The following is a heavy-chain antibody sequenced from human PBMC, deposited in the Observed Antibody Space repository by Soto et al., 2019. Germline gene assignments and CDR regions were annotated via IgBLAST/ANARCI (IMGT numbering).Heavy chain of an antibody. Sequence: PSETLSLTCTVSGGSFSSSNYYWGWIRQPPGKGLEWIGSVYYSGNTNYNPSLKSRITISVDTSRNEFSLELTSVTAADTAVYYCARQGSYWGQGALVTVSS. CDR3: ARQGSY. V-gene: IGHV4-39*01. CDR1: GGSFSSSNYY. J-gene: IGHJ4*02. CDR2: VYYSGNT.